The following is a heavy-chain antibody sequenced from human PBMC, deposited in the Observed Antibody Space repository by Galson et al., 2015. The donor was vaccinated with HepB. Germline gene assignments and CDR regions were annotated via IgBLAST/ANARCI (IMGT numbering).Heavy chain of an antibody. Sequence: SLRLSCAASGFTFSDYYMSWIRQAPGKGLEWVSDISSSSSYTNYADSVKGRFTISRDNAKNSLYLQMNSLRAEDTAVYYCARDSFGEMATTSYYYYYGMDVWGQGTTVTVSS. J-gene: IGHJ6*02. CDR2: ISSSSSYT. CDR3: ARDSFGEMATTSYYYYYGMDV. V-gene: IGHV3-11*06. D-gene: IGHD5-24*01. CDR1: GFTFSDYY.